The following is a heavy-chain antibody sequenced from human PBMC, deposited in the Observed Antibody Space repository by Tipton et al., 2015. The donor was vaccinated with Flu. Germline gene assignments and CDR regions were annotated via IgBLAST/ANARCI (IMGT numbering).Heavy chain of an antibody. CDR1: GFIFSSYE. J-gene: IGHJ4*02. CDR3: ATLTGDDY. D-gene: IGHD7-27*01. CDR2: ISSAGSTI. Sequence: SLRLSCAASGFIFSSYEMNWVRLAPGKGLEWLSYISSAGSTISYADSVRGRFTISRDNAKNSLYLQLNSLRAEDTALYYCATLTGDDYWGQGDLVTVSS. V-gene: IGHV3-48*03.